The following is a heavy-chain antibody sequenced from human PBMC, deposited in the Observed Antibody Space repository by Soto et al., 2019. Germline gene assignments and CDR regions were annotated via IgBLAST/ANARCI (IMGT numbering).Heavy chain of an antibody. Sequence: QVQLQESGPGLVKPSQTLSLTCTVSGGSISSGGYYWSWIRQHPGKGLEWIGYIYYSGSTYYNQSLKSRVTISVDTSKNQFSLKLSSVTAADTAVYYCARGQYDFWSGYYKVLDYWGQGTLVTVSS. CDR3: ARGQYDFWSGYYKVLDY. CDR2: IYYSGST. V-gene: IGHV4-31*03. CDR1: GGSISSGGYY. D-gene: IGHD3-3*01. J-gene: IGHJ4*02.